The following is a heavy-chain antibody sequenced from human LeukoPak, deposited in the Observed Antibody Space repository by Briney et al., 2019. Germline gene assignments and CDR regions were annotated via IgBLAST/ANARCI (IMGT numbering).Heavy chain of an antibody. J-gene: IGHJ2*01. Sequence: GGSLRLSCAASGFTFDDYAMHWVRQAPGKGLEWVSGISWNSGSIGYADSVKGRFTISRDNAKNSLYLQMNSLRAEDTALYYCAGGGTNWYFDLWGRGTLVTVSS. V-gene: IGHV3-9*01. CDR1: GFTFDDYA. D-gene: IGHD4-23*01. CDR3: AGGGTNWYFDL. CDR2: ISWNSGSI.